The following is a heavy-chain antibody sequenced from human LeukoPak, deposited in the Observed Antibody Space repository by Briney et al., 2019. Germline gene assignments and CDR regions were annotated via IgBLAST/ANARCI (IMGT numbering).Heavy chain of an antibody. V-gene: IGHV3-48*04. CDR1: GFTFSTYT. CDR2: ISSDGLTI. D-gene: IGHD4/OR15-4a*01. CDR3: ARDFDYGDYIDF. Sequence: GGSLRLSCVASGFTFSTYTFNWVRQAPGKSLEWLSYISSDGLTIFYADSVKGRFTISRDNTKNAIYLDMTNLRAEDTAVYYCARDFDYGDYIDFWGQGTLVAVSS. J-gene: IGHJ4*02.